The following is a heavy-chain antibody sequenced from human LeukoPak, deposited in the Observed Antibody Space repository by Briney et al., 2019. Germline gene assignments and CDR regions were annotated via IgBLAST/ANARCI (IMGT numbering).Heavy chain of an antibody. V-gene: IGHV3-7*01. CDR3: SRDGRWMQFAEGCPDY. Sequence: GGSLRLSCAASGFSFSGYWMNWVRQAPGKGLEWVASIKQDGSDKYYVDSVKGRFTISRDNAKNSLYLQMNSLRDEDTAAYYCSRDGRWMQFAEGCPDYWGQGTLVTVSS. CDR1: GFSFSGYW. CDR2: IKQDGSDK. D-gene: IGHD5-24*01. J-gene: IGHJ4*02.